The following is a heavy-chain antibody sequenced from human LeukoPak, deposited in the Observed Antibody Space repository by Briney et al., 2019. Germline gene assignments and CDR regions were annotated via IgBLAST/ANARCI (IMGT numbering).Heavy chain of an antibody. CDR2: ISGSGGST. Sequence: GGSLRLSCAASGFTFSSYAMSWVRQAPGKGLEWVSAISGSGGSTYYADSVKGRFTISRDNSKNTLYLQMNSLRAEDTAVYYCAKDHRYYDSSGYYYADYYYYGMDVWGRGTTVTVSS. CDR3: AKDHRYYDSSGYYYADYYYYGMDV. V-gene: IGHV3-23*01. CDR1: GFTFSSYA. D-gene: IGHD3-22*01. J-gene: IGHJ6*02.